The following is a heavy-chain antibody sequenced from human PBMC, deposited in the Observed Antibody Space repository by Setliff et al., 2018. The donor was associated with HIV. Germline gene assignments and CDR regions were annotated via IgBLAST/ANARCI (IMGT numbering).Heavy chain of an antibody. CDR1: GGSISSGSYY. CDR3: ARILRYFDFANYFYYMDV. Sequence: PSETLSLTGTVSGGSISSGSYYWSWIRQPAGKGLEWIGHIHTSGSTNYNPSLKSLVTISVDTSKKQFSLELSSVTAADTAVYYWARILRYFDFANYFYYMDVWGKGTTVTVSS. CDR2: IHTSGST. J-gene: IGHJ6*03. D-gene: IGHD3-9*01. V-gene: IGHV4-61*09.